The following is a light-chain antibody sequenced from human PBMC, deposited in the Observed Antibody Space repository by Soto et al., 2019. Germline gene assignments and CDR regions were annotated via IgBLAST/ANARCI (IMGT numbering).Light chain of an antibody. V-gene: IGLV1-40*01. J-gene: IGLJ2*01. Sequence: QSVLTQPPSVSGAPGQRVTISCTGSSSNIGAGYDVHWYQQLPGTAPKLLIYGNSNRPSGVPDRFSGSKSGTSASLAITGLQDEDEADYYCQSYDSSLSGVVFGGGTKVTVI. CDR3: QSYDSSLSGVV. CDR1: SSNIGAGYD. CDR2: GNS.